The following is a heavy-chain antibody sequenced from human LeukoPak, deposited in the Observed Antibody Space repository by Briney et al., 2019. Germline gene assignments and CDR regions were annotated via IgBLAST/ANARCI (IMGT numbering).Heavy chain of an antibody. D-gene: IGHD2-15*01. V-gene: IGHV4-38-2*02. Sequence: SETLSLTCTVSGYSISSGYYWGWIRQPPGKGLEWIGSIYHSGSTYYNPSLKSRVTISVDTSKNQFSLKLSSVTAADTAVYYCARRSGGTGDYWGQGTLVTVSS. J-gene: IGHJ4*02. CDR2: IYHSGST. CDR1: GYSISSGYY. CDR3: ARRSGGTGDY.